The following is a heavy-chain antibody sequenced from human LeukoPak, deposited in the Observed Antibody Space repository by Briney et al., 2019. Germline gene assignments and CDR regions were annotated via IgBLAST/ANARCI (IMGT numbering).Heavy chain of an antibody. CDR1: GFTFSSYG. V-gene: IGHV3-30*18. Sequence: GRSLRFSCAASGFTFSSYGMHWVRQAPGKGLEWVAVISYDGSNKYYADSVKGRFTISRDNSKNTLYLQMNSLRAEDTAVYYCAKDGYIVVVPAALPYYFDYWGQGTLVTVSS. CDR2: ISYDGSNK. J-gene: IGHJ4*02. CDR3: AKDGYIVVVPAALPYYFDY. D-gene: IGHD2-2*01.